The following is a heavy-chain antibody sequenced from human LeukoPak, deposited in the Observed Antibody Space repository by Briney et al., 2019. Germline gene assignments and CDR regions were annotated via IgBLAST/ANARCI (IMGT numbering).Heavy chain of an antibody. Sequence: GGSLRLSCAVSGFTFSRNYMSWVRQAPGKGLEWVSVIYSGDRTYYADSVKGRFTISRDNSKNTLYLQMNSLRADDTALYYCARVDSGWYYFDYWGQGTLVTVSS. CDR3: ARVDSGWYYFDY. J-gene: IGHJ4*02. CDR1: GFTFSRNY. V-gene: IGHV3-66*01. CDR2: IYSGDRT. D-gene: IGHD6-19*01.